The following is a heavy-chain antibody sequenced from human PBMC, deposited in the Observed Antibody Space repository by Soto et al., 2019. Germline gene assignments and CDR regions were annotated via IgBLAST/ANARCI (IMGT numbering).Heavy chain of an antibody. V-gene: IGHV4-34*01. CDR1: GWSFSGYY. J-gene: IGHJ5*02. CDR2: INHSGST. D-gene: IGHD2-15*01. Sequence: SETLSLTCAVYGWSFSGYYWSWIRQPPGKGLEWIGEINHSGSTNYNPSLKSRVTISVDTSKNQFSLKLSSVTAADTAVYYCGRGHYLVVVAAAICDWFDPWGQGTLVTVSS. CDR3: GRGHYLVVVAAAICDWFDP.